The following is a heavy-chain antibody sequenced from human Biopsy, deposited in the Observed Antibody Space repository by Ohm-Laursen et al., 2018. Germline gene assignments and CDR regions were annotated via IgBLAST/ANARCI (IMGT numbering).Heavy chain of an antibody. CDR2: IFYDGSNT. D-gene: IGHD3-16*01. V-gene: IGHV3-30*18. Sequence: SLRLSCTASGFTFNNYGMQWVRQAPGKGLEWVAFIFYDGSNTYYADSVKGRFTISRDNSRDTLYLQMSSLRAEDTVLYYCAKDSGGSPLGELCHWGQRNLVTVSS. CDR1: GFTFNNYG. CDR3: AKDSGGSPLGELCH. J-gene: IGHJ4*02.